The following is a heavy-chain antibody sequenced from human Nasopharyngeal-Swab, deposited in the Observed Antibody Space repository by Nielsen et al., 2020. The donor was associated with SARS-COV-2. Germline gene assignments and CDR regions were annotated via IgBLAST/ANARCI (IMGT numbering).Heavy chain of an antibody. D-gene: IGHD3-3*01. V-gene: IGHV3-43*01. J-gene: IGHJ6*02. Sequence: GGSLRLSCAASGFPFHDYTMHWVRQIPGEGLEWVSLISRDGDYIYYADSVKGRFTISRDNAKNSLYLQMNSLRAEDTAVYYCARDGLDYDFWSAYFMDVWGQGTTVTVSS. CDR1: GFPFHDYT. CDR3: ARDGLDYDFWSAYFMDV. CDR2: ISRDGDYI.